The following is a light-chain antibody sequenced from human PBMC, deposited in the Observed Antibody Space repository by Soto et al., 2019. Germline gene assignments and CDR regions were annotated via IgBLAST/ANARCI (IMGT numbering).Light chain of an antibody. CDR2: LGS. J-gene: IGKJ1*01. CDR3: MQALTAPPT. Sequence: IVMTQSPLSLPVTPGEPGSISCRSSQSLLDSNGYNYLDWYLQKPWQSPQLLIYLGSNRASGVPDRVSGSGSGTDFTLKISRVEAEDVGFYHCMQALTAPPTFGQGTKVDIK. V-gene: IGKV2-28*01. CDR1: QSLLDSNGYNY.